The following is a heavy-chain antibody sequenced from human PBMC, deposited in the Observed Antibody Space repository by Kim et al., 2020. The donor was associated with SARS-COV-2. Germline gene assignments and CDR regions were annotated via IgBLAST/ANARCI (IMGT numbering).Heavy chain of an antibody. CDR2: IYYSGST. D-gene: IGHD5-18*01. CDR3: ARHYAQIQLWLAADY. V-gene: IGHV4-39*01. Sequence: SETLSLTCTVSGGSISSSSYYWGWIRQPPGKGLEWIGSIYYSGSTYYNPSLKSRVTISVDTSKNQFSLKLSSVTAADTAVYYCARHYAQIQLWLAADYWGQGTLVTVSS. J-gene: IGHJ4*02. CDR1: GGSISSSSYY.